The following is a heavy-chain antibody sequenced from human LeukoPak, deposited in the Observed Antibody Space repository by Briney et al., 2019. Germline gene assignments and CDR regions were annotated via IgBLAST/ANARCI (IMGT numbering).Heavy chain of an antibody. J-gene: IGHJ4*02. D-gene: IGHD1-1*01. CDR2: IGGNGGST. CDR1: GFTFSSYA. V-gene: IGHV3-23*01. Sequence: GGSLILSCAASGFTFSSYAMSWVRQAPGKGLEWVSTIGGNGGSTYYADSVKGRFTISRDNSKNTLYLQMNSPRAEDTAVYYCAKRYNSEYLAPVQNWGQGTLVTVSS. CDR3: AKRYNSEYLAPVQN.